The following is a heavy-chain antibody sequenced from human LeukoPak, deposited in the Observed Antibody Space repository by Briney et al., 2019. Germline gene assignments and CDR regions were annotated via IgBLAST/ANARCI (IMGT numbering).Heavy chain of an antibody. V-gene: IGHV3-33*01. CDR3: ARDAQRGFDYSNSLEY. D-gene: IGHD4-11*01. CDR2: IWSDGSNR. CDR1: GFIYSHYG. Sequence: AGSLRLSCAASGFIYSHYGMHWVRQAPGKGLEWVAVIWSDGSNRFYAGSVKGRFTISRDNSQNTLFLQMNSLRAEDTAMYYCARDAQRGFDYSNSLEYWGHGTLVTVSS. J-gene: IGHJ4*01.